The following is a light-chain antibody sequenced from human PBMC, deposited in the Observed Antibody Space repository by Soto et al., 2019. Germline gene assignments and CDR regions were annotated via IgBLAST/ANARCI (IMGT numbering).Light chain of an antibody. J-gene: IGKJ5*01. V-gene: IGKV3-20*01. CDR3: QQYGSSPIT. CDR2: GAS. Sequence: EIVMTQSPATLSVSPWGRATLSCRASQSVSSNLAWYQQKPGQAPRLLIYGASTRATGIPDRFSGSGSGTDFTLTISRLEPEDFAVYYCQQYGSSPITFGQGTRLEI. CDR1: QSVSSN.